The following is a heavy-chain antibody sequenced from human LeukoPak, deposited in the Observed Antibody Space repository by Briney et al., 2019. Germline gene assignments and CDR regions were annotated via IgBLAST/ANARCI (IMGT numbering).Heavy chain of an antibody. CDR3: ARDRKPTNGYWFFDL. Sequence: PSETLSLTCTVSGASISGSGNYWSWIRHLPGKGLEWIGHIYYSGTTYYNPSLQSRVTISVDTSQNQFSLKLNSVTAADTAVYYYARDRKPTNGYWFFDLWGRGTLVTVSS. V-gene: IGHV4-31*03. CDR1: GASISGSGNY. J-gene: IGHJ2*01. D-gene: IGHD1-14*01. CDR2: IYYSGTT.